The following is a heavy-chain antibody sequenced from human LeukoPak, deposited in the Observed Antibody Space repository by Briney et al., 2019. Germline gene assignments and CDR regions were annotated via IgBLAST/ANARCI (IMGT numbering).Heavy chain of an antibody. D-gene: IGHD3-22*01. Sequence: SETLSLTCAVYGGSFSGYYWSWIRQPPGKGLEWIGEINHSGSTNYNPSLKSRVTISVDTSKNQFSLKLSSVTAADTAVYYCARVGYYDSSGYSWGQGTLVTVSS. V-gene: IGHV4-34*01. CDR3: ARVGYYDSSGYS. CDR2: INHSGST. CDR1: GGSFSGYY. J-gene: IGHJ5*02.